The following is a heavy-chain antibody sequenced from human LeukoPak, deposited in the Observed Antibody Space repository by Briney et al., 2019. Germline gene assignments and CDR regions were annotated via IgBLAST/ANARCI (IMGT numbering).Heavy chain of an antibody. V-gene: IGHV3-11*06. J-gene: IGHJ4*02. Sequence: GGSLRLSCAASGFTFSDYYMSWIRQAPGKGLEWVSYISSSSSYANYADSVKGRFTISRDNAKNSLYLQMNSLRAEDTAVYYCARDPKYSYAYGPDYWGQGTLVTVSS. CDR3: ARDPKYSYAYGPDY. CDR2: ISSSSSYA. D-gene: IGHD5-18*01. CDR1: GFTFSDYY.